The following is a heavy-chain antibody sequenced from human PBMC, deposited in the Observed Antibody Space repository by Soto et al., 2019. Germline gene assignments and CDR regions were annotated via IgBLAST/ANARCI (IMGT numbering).Heavy chain of an antibody. CDR3: TRAAIKGELLDY. Sequence: QVQLVESGGGVVQPGRSLRLSCAASGFTFNNYGMHWVRQAPGKGLEWVALIWHDGSNKGYADSVKGRFTISRDNSKNTVNLQMNSLRVEETAVYYCTRAAIKGELLDYWGQGTQVTVSS. D-gene: IGHD1-26*01. J-gene: IGHJ4*02. V-gene: IGHV3-33*01. CDR1: GFTFNNYG. CDR2: IWHDGSNK.